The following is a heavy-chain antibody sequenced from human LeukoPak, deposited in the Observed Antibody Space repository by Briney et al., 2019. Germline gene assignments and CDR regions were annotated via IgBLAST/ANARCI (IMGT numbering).Heavy chain of an antibody. CDR2: ISWNSGGI. V-gene: IGHV3-9*03. J-gene: IGHJ4*02. CDR3: ARPPLYDFWSGYFDF. CDR1: GFTFDDYA. D-gene: IGHD3-3*01. Sequence: GGSLRLSCAASGFTFDDYAMHWVRQAPGKGLEWVSGISWNSGGIGYADSVKGRFTISRDNAKNSLYLQMNSLRAEDMALYYCARPPLYDFWSGYFDFWSQGTLVTVSS.